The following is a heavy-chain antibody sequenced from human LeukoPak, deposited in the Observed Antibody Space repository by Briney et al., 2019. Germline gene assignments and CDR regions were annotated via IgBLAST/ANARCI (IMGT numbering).Heavy chain of an antibody. J-gene: IGHJ3*02. D-gene: IGHD2-21*02. CDR1: GFTVSSNY. CDR3: ARENIVVVTAIRDAFDI. V-gene: IGHV3-53*01. CDR2: IYSGGST. Sequence: GGSLRLSCAASGFTVSSNYMSWVRQAPGKGLEWVSSIYSGGSTYYADSVKGRFTISRDNSKNTVYLQMNSLRAEDTAVYYCARENIVVVTAIRDAFDIWGQGTMVTVSS.